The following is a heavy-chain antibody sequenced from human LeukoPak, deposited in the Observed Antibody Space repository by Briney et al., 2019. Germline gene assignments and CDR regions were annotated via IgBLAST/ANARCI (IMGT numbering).Heavy chain of an antibody. CDR2: IYSGGST. J-gene: IGHJ4*02. CDR3: AKDEAAAGVDFDY. D-gene: IGHD6-13*01. Sequence: GGSLRLSCAASGFTVSRNYMSWVRQAPGKGLGWVSVIYSGGSTYYADSVKGRFTISRDNSKNTLYLQMNSLRIEDTAVYYCAKDEAAAGVDFDYWGQGTLVTVYS. CDR1: GFTVSRNY. V-gene: IGHV3-66*01.